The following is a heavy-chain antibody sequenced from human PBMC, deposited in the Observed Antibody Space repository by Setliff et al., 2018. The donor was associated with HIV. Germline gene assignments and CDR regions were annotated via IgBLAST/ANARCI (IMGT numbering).Heavy chain of an antibody. CDR2: ITHSGRT. CDR1: DGSFSGYY. CDR3: ARDDYLDSSGCEGASY. J-gene: IGHJ4*02. Sequence: PSETLSLTCAVYDGSFSGYYWIWIRQPPGKGLEWIGEITHSGRTNYNPSLKSRVTISVDTSKNQFSLKLSSVTAANTAVYYCARDDYLDSSGCEGASYWGRGTLVTVSS. D-gene: IGHD3-22*01. V-gene: IGHV4-34*01.